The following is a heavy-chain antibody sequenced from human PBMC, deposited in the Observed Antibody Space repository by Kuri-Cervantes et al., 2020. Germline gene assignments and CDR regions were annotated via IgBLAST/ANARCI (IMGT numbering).Heavy chain of an antibody. CDR1: GGSISRGSYY. CDR3: ARGYQEMATLYYFDY. D-gene: IGHD5-24*01. CDR2: IYTSGST. Sequence: LRLSCTVSGGSISRGSYYWSWIRQPAGKGLEWIGRIYTSGSTNYNPSLKSRVTISVDTSKNQFSLKLSSVTAADTAVYYCARGYQEMATLYYFDYWGQGTLVTVSS. J-gene: IGHJ4*02. V-gene: IGHV4-61*02.